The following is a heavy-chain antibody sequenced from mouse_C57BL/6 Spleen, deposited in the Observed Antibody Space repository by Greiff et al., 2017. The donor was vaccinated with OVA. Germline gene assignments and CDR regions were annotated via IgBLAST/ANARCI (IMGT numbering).Heavy chain of an antibody. D-gene: IGHD1-1*01. CDR3: AREAFIKGYFDY. J-gene: IGHJ2*01. Sequence: EVQLVESEGGLVQPGSSMKLFCTASGFTFSDYYMAWVRQVPEKGLEWVANINYDGSSTYYLDSLKSRFIISRDNAKNILYLQMSSLKSEDTATYYCAREAFIKGYFDYWGQGTTLTVSS. V-gene: IGHV5-16*01. CDR2: INYDGSST. CDR1: GFTFSDYY.